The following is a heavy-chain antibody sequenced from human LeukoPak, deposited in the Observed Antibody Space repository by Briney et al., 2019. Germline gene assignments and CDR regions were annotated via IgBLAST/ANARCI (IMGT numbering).Heavy chain of an antibody. J-gene: IGHJ5*02. V-gene: IGHV3-23*01. D-gene: IGHD2-21*01. CDR2: ISGSGGST. Sequence: GGSLRLSCAAFGFTFSSYAMSWVRQAPGKGLEWVSAISGSGGSTYYADSVKGRFTISRGNSKNTLYLQMNSLRAEDTAVYYCAKDTARIPNWFDPWGQGTLVTVSS. CDR1: GFTFSSYA. CDR3: AKDTARIPNWFDP.